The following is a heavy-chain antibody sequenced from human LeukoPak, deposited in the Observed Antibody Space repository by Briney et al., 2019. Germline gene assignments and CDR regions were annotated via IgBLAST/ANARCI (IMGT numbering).Heavy chain of an antibody. V-gene: IGHV3-74*01. CDR2: INTDGTVT. D-gene: IGHD6-19*01. Sequence: GGSLRLSCAASGFTFSKYWMLWVRQAPGKGLESVSRINTDGTVTTYADSVKGRFTVSRDNADNTLFLQMNSGRDEDTAVYYCATKQWLAPPPDSWGQGTPVTVSS. CDR3: ATKQWLAPPPDS. J-gene: IGHJ4*02. CDR1: GFTFSKYW.